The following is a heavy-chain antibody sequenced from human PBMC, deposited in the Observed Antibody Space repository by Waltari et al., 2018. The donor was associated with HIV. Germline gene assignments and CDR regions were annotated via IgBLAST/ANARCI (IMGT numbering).Heavy chain of an antibody. V-gene: IGHV3-48*04. CDR3: ARERFGSSYFGY. J-gene: IGHJ4*02. CDR2: ISSSSTTI. D-gene: IGHD6-6*01. Sequence: EVQLVESGGGLVQPGGSLRLSCAASGFTFSSYAINWVRQAPGKGLEWVSYISSSSTTINYADSVKGRFTISRDNAKNLLYLQMRSLRAEDTAVYFCARERFGSSYFGYWGQGTLVTVSS. CDR1: GFTFSSYA.